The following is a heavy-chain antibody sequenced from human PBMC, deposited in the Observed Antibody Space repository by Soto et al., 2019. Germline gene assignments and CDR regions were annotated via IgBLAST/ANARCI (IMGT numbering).Heavy chain of an antibody. D-gene: IGHD2-8*01. J-gene: IGHJ5*02. CDR2: INSDGSDT. CDR3: AREGMGFSNWFDP. V-gene: IGHV3-74*01. CDR1: RFTFSSYW. Sequence: PGGSLRLSCAASRFTFSSYWMHWVRQAPGKGLVWVSRINSDGSDTGYADSVKGRFTISRDNAKNTLYLQMNSLRAEDTAVYYCAREGMGFSNWFDPSGQGTLVTVYS.